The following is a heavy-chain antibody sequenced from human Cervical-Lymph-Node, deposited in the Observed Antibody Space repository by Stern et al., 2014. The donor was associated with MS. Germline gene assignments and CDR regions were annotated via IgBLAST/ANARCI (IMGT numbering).Heavy chain of an antibody. V-gene: IGHV6-1*01. J-gene: IGHJ6*02. D-gene: IGHD1-26*01. CDR3: ARAPVTAIVGTTTAYYYYGMDV. CDR2: TYYRSKRAN. CDR1: GDSVSSDTAT. Sequence: QVQLQQSGPGLVKPSQTLSLTCAISGDSVSSDTATWKWARQSPSRGLEWLGRTYYRSKRANDYAVSVKGRMTINADTSKNQFSLQLSSVTPEDTAVYYCARAPVTAIVGTTTAYYYYGMDVWGQGITVTVSS.